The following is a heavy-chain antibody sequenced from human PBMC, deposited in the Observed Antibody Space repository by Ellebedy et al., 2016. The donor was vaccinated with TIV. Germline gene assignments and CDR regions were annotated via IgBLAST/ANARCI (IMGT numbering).Heavy chain of an antibody. Sequence: ASVKVSCKTSGGTFSNYAISWVRQAPGQGLEWMGGIIPMFGTTSYAQKFQGRVTITAETFTSTAYMELSSLKSEDTAVYYCARGVTYHYGSGTNFWGQGTLVTVSS. CDR1: GGTFSNYA. J-gene: IGHJ4*02. D-gene: IGHD3-10*01. CDR3: ARGVTYHYGSGTNF. V-gene: IGHV1-69*06. CDR2: IIPMFGTT.